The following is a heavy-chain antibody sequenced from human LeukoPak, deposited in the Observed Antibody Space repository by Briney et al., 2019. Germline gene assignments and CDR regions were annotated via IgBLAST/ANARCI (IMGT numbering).Heavy chain of an antibody. CDR3: ARQLGSCSDGSCYFDS. Sequence: GGSLRLSCAASGFTVSSNYMTWVRQAPGKGLEWVSVIYSGGSTYYADSVKGRFTIPRDNSKNTLFLQMNSLRAEDTAVYYCARQLGSCSDGSCYFDSWGQGTLVTVSS. CDR2: IYSGGST. J-gene: IGHJ4*02. V-gene: IGHV3-66*04. CDR1: GFTVSSNY. D-gene: IGHD2-15*01.